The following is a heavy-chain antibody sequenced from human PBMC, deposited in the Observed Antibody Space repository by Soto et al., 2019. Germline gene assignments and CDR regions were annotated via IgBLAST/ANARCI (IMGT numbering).Heavy chain of an antibody. Sequence: HGXSLKISCKGSGYSFTSYWISWVRQMPGKGLEWMGRIDPSDSYTNYSPSFQGHVTISADKSISTAYLQWSSLKASDTAMYYCASCALEYQIHGMDVWGQGTTVTVSS. V-gene: IGHV5-10-1*01. CDR2: IDPSDSYT. CDR1: GYSFTSYW. J-gene: IGHJ6*02. CDR3: ASCALEYQIHGMDV.